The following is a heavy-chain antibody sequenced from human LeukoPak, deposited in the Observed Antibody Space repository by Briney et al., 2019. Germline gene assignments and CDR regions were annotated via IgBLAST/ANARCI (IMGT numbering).Heavy chain of an antibody. CDR3: ARDDRGASYDY. D-gene: IGHD2-2*01. Sequence: SQTLSLTCTVSGGSISSGGYYWSWIRQHPGKGLEWIGYIYYSGSTYYNPSLKSRVTISVDTSKNQFSLKLSSVTAADTAVCYCARDDRGASYDYWGQGTLVTVSS. CDR1: GGSISSGGYY. CDR2: IYYSGST. J-gene: IGHJ4*02. V-gene: IGHV4-31*03.